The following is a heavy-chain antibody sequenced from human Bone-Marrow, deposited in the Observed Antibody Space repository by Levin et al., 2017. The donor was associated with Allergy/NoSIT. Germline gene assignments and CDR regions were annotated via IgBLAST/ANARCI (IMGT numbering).Heavy chain of an antibody. V-gene: IGHV1-18*01. CDR2: SSAYNGRT. Sequence: GGSLRLSCKASGYTFTSYVISWVRQVPGQGLEWMGWSSAYNGRTKYVQNFEDRVNMTTDRSTSTAYMELRSLGSGDTAVYYCARENYDTSGQRLHFDSWGQGTLVTVSS. CDR3: ARENYDTSGQRLHFDS. J-gene: IGHJ4*02. CDR1: GYTFTSYV. D-gene: IGHD3-22*01.